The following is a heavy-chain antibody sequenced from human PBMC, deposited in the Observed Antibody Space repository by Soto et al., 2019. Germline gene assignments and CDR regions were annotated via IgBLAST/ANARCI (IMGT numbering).Heavy chain of an antibody. CDR3: ARVQEAVAGYYFDY. D-gene: IGHD6-19*01. Sequence: EVQLVESGGGLIQPGGSLRLSCAASGFTVSSNYMSWVRQAPGKGLEWVSVIYSGGSTYYADSVKGRFTISRHHSKNTLYLQVTSLRAEDTAVYYCARVQEAVAGYYFDYWGQGTLVTVSS. V-gene: IGHV3-53*01. CDR1: GFTVSSNY. J-gene: IGHJ4*02. CDR2: IYSGGST.